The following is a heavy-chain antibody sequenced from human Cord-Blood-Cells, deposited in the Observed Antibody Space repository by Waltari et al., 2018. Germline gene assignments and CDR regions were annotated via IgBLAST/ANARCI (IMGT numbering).Heavy chain of an antibody. CDR1: GFTFSSYG. V-gene: IGHV3-33*01. J-gene: IGHJ4*02. Sequence: QVQLVESGGGVVQPGRSLRLSCAASGFTFSSYGMHWVRQAPGKGLEWVAVIWYDGSNKYYADSVKGRFTISRDNSKNTLYLQMKSLRAEDTAVYYCARDRGITQYYFDYWGQGTLVTVSS. D-gene: IGHD1-20*01. CDR2: IWYDGSNK. CDR3: ARDRGITQYYFDY.